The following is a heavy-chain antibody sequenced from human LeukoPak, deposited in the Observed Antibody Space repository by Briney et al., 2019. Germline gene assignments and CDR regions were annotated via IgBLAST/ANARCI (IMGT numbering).Heavy chain of an antibody. J-gene: IGHJ4*02. D-gene: IGHD5-18*01. CDR1: GYTFTGYY. CDR2: INPNSGGT. CDR3: ARVFSGYSYGYLDY. Sequence: ASVKVSCKASGYTFTGYYMHWVRQAPGQGLEWMGWINPNSGGTNYAQKFQGRVTMTRDTSISTAYMELSRLRSDDTAVYYCARVFSGYSYGYLDYWGQGTLVTVSS. V-gene: IGHV1-2*02.